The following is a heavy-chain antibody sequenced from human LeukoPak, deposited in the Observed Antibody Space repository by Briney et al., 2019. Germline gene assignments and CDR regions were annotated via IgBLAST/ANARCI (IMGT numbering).Heavy chain of an antibody. CDR2: IYSGGST. Sequence: GGSLRLSCAASGFTVSSNYMSWVRKAPGKGLEWVSVIYSGGSTYYADSVTGRFTISRDNSKNTLYLQMNSLRAEDTAVYYCARDNYYDSSGYYIGDYWGQGTLVTVSS. J-gene: IGHJ4*02. D-gene: IGHD3-22*01. CDR1: GFTVSSNY. V-gene: IGHV3-53*01. CDR3: ARDNYYDSSGYYIGDY.